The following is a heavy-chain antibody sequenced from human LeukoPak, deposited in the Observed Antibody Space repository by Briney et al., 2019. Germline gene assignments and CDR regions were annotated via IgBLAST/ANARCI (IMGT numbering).Heavy chain of an antibody. Sequence: PGGSLRLSCAASGITFNNVWMSWVRQAPGKGLEWVSYISSSGSTIYYADSVKGRFTISRDNAKNSLYLQMNSLRAEDTAVYYCAQIYTYGSSQFDYWGQGTLVTVSS. CDR3: AQIYTYGSSQFDY. J-gene: IGHJ4*02. CDR1: GITFNNVW. CDR2: ISSSGSTI. V-gene: IGHV3-48*03. D-gene: IGHD5-18*01.